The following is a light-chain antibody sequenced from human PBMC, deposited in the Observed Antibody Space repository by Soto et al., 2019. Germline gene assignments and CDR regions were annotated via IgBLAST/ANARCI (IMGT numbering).Light chain of an antibody. V-gene: IGLV2-14*01. CDR2: EVR. J-gene: IGLJ2*01. CDR3: LSYTSSSSVL. CDR1: NSDVGGYDY. Sequence: QSVLTQPASVSGSPGQSITISCTGTNSDVGGYDYVSWYQQYPGKAPKLMIYEVRNRPSGVSNRFSGSKSGNTASLTISGLQAEDEADYYCLSYTSSSSVLFGGGTKVTVL.